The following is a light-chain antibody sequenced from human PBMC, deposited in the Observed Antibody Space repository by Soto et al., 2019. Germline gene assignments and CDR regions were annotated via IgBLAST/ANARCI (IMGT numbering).Light chain of an antibody. V-gene: IGKV1-5*03. J-gene: IGKJ1*01. CDR3: QQYNSYSWT. CDR2: KAS. CDR1: QSISGW. Sequence: DIQMTQSPSTLSASVGDRVTINCRASQSISGWLAWYQQKPGKAPKLLIYKASSLESGVPSRFSGSGSGTEFTLTISSLQPDDFATYYCQQYNSYSWTFGQGTKVDIK.